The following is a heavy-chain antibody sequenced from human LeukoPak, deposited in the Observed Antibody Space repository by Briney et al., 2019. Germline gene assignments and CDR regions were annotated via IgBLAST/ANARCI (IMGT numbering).Heavy chain of an antibody. V-gene: IGHV3-15*01. Sequence: PGGSLRLSCAASGFTFSNAWMSWVRQAPGKGLEWVGLIKSKTDGGTTDYAAPVKGRFTISRDDSKNTLYLQMNSLKTEDTAVYYCTTGLDYYDSSGYHYWGQGTLVTVSS. D-gene: IGHD3-22*01. CDR2: IKSKTDGGTT. CDR3: TTGLDYYDSSGYHY. CDR1: GFTFSNAW. J-gene: IGHJ4*02.